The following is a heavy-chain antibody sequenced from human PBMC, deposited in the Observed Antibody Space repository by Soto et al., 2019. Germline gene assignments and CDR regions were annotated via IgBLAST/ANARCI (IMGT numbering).Heavy chain of an antibody. J-gene: IGHJ4*02. Sequence: QVQLQESGPGLVKPSETLSLTCTVSGGSISSYYWSWIRQPPGKGLEWIGYIYYSGSTNYNPSLKSRVTISVDTSKNQFSLKLSSVTAADTAVYYCARVKGVDTEPFDYWGQGTLVTVSS. CDR1: GGSISSYY. CDR3: ARVKGVDTEPFDY. CDR2: IYYSGST. D-gene: IGHD5-18*01. V-gene: IGHV4-59*01.